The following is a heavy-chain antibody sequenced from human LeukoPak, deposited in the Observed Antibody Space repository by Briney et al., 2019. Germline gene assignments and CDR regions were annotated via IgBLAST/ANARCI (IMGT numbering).Heavy chain of an antibody. J-gene: IGHJ4*02. CDR1: GYTFTSYA. CDR2: INAGNGNT. V-gene: IGHV1-3*01. Sequence: ASVKVSCKASGYTFTSYAVHWVRQAPGQRLEWMGWINAGNGNTKYSQKFQGRVTITRDTSASTAYMELSSLRSEDTAVYYCVRWVVRGVHFDYWGQGTLVTVSS. CDR3: VRWVVRGVHFDY. D-gene: IGHD3-10*01.